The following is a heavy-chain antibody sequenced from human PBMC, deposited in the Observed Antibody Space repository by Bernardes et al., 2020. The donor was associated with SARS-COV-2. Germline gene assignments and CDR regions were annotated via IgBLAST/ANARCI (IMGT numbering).Heavy chain of an antibody. CDR2: ISSSGNYI. V-gene: IGHV3-21*06. CDR1: GFTFSSYT. Sequence: GGSLRLSCVASGFTFSSYTMNWVRQAPGKGLEWVSSISSSGNYIYYADSVKGRFAISRDNARNSLYLEMNSLRADDTAMYYCARDLYSENYPDYWGQGTLVTVSS. CDR3: ARDLYSENYPDY. D-gene: IGHD4-4*01. J-gene: IGHJ4*02.